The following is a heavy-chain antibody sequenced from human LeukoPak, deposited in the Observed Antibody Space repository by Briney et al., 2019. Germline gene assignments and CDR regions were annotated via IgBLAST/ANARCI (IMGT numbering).Heavy chain of an antibody. Sequence: ASVKVSCKASGYTFTSYGISWVRQAPGQGLEWMGWISAYNGNTNYAQKLQGRVTMTTDTSTSTVYMELRSLRSDDTAVYYCARGSPPRRNYDSRGYYSYYFDYWGQGTLATVSS. CDR2: ISAYNGNT. J-gene: IGHJ4*02. V-gene: IGHV1-18*01. CDR3: ARGSPPRRNYDSRGYYSYYFDY. D-gene: IGHD3-22*01. CDR1: GYTFTSYG.